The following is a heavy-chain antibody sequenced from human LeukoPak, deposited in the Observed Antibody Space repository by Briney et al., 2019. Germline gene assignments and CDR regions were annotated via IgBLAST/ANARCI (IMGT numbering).Heavy chain of an antibody. J-gene: IGHJ5*02. CDR1: GYTFTSYG. V-gene: IGHV1-18*01. CDR2: ISAYNGNT. CDR3: ARAGTAYGSGRWFDP. D-gene: IGHD3-10*01. Sequence: GASVKVSCKASGYTFTSYGISWVRRAPGQGLEWMGWISAYNGNTNYAQKFQGRVTMTTDTSTSTAYMELRSLRSEDTAVYYCARAGTAYGSGRWFDPWGQGTLVTVSS.